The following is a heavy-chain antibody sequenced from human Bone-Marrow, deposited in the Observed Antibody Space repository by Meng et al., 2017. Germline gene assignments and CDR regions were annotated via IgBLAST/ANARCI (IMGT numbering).Heavy chain of an antibody. CDR3: ARDSGSWTQWYYYYGMDV. Sequence: GSLRLSCTVSGGSISSSSYYWGWIRQPPGKGLEWIGSIYYSGSTYYNPSLKNRVTISVDTSENQFTLKLSSVTTADTAVYYCARDSGSWTQWYYYYGMDVWGQGTTVTVSS. D-gene: IGHD6-13*01. V-gene: IGHV4-39*06. J-gene: IGHJ6*02. CDR2: IYYSGST. CDR1: GGSISSSSYY.